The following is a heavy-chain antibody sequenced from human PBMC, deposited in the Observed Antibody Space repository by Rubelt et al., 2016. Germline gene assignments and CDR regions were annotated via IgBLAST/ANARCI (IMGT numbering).Heavy chain of an antibody. D-gene: IGHD4-17*01. V-gene: IGHV1-24*01. CDR2: FDLEDGET. Sequence: QVQLVQSGAEVKKPGASVKVSCKVSGYTLTELSMHWVRQAPGKGLEWMGGFDLEDGETIYAKKFQGRVTMTEETSTDAAYMELSSMRSEDTAVYYCAIRQPDYGDLDFDYWGQGTLVTVS. J-gene: IGHJ4*02. CDR1: GYTLTELS. CDR3: AIRQPDYGDLDFDY.